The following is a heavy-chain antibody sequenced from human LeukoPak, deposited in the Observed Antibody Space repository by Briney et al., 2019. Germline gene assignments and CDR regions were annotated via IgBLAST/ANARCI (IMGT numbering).Heavy chain of an antibody. CDR1: GGSISNSSSY. Sequence: SETLSLTCTVSGGSISNSSSYWGWIRQPPGKGLEWIGSIYYSGSTYYNPSLKSRVTISVDTSKNQLSLKLSSVTATDTAVYYCARVRGIVVVRDAFDIWGQGTMVTVSS. D-gene: IGHD3-22*01. V-gene: IGHV4-39*07. J-gene: IGHJ3*02. CDR2: IYYSGST. CDR3: ARVRGIVVVRDAFDI.